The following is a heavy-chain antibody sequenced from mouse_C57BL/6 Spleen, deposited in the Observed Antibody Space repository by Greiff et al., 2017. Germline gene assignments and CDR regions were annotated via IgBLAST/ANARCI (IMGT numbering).Heavy chain of an antibody. Sequence: VQLQQSGAELVMPGASVKLSCKASGYTFTSYWMHWVKQRPGQGLEWIGEIDPSDSYTNYNQKFKGKSTLTVDKSSSTAYMQLSSLTSEDSAVYYCARFMDYWGQGTSVTVSS. V-gene: IGHV1-69*01. CDR3: ARFMDY. CDR1: GYTFTSYW. CDR2: IDPSDSYT. J-gene: IGHJ4*01.